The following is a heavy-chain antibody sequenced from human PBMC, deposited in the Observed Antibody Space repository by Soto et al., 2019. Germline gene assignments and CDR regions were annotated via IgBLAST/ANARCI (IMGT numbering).Heavy chain of an antibody. D-gene: IGHD6-25*01. CDR2: IYYTGRT. V-gene: IGHV4-39*01. CDR1: GGSISSGGYY. J-gene: IGHJ6*02. Sequence: SETLSLTCTVSGGSISSGGYYWSWIRQPPGKGLEWIGNIYYTGRTYYNPSLKSRVTISVDTSNNQFSLRLNSVTAADTAVYYCATHRRYSSGWYYYGMDVWGQGTTVTVSS. CDR3: ATHRRYSSGWYYYGMDV.